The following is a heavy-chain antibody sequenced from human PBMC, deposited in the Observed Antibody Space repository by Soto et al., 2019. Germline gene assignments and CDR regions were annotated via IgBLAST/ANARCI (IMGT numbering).Heavy chain of an antibody. V-gene: IGHV4-34*01. CDR1: GGSFSGYY. D-gene: IGHD7-27*01. Sequence: SETLSLTCAVYGGSFSGYYWSWIRQPPGKGLEWIGEINHSGSTNYNPSLKSRVTISVDTSKNQFSLKLSSVTAADTAVYYCARVPLGRYYFDYWGQGTLVTVSS. J-gene: IGHJ4*02. CDR3: ARVPLGRYYFDY. CDR2: INHSGST.